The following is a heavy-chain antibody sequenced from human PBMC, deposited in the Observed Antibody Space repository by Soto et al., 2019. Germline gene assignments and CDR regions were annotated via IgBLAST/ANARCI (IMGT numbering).Heavy chain of an antibody. D-gene: IGHD6-13*01. V-gene: IGHV1-18*01. Sequence: QVQLVQSGAEVKKPWASVKGSCKASGYTFTSYGISWVRKAPGQGREWMGWVSAYNGNTKHVQKFQGRVTMTTDTSTTTAYMERRSLRSDDTAVYYCARDAAAGLNDSWGQGPLVTVSS. CDR3: ARDAAAGLNDS. CDR2: VSAYNGNT. J-gene: IGHJ4*02. CDR1: GYTFTSYG.